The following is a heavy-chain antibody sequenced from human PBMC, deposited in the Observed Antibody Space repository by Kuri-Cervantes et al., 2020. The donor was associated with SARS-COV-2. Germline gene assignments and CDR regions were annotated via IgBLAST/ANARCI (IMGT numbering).Heavy chain of an antibody. D-gene: IGHD6-13*01. CDR3: ARGVSHIAAAGLYYFDY. V-gene: IGHV1-46*01. J-gene: IGHJ4*02. CDR2: FNPSGGST. CDR1: GYTFTSYY. Sequence: ASVKVSCKASGYTFTSYYMHWVRQAPGQGLEWMGIFNPSGGSTSYAQKFQGRVTMTRDTSTSTVYMELSSLRSEDTAVYYCARGVSHIAAAGLYYFDYWGQGTLVTVSS.